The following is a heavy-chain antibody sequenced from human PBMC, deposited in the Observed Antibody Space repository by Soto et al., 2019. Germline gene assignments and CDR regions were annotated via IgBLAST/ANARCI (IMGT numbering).Heavy chain of an antibody. CDR1: GFTFSSYA. V-gene: IGHV3-30-3*01. J-gene: IGHJ6*02. CDR3: ARADGSGSYPPGAYYYYGMDV. Sequence: QVQLVESGGGVVQPGRSLRLSCAASGFTFSSYAMHWVRQAPGKGLEWVAVISYDGSNKYYADSVKGRFTISRDNSKNTLYLQMNSLRAEDTAVYYCARADGSGSYPPGAYYYYGMDVWGQGTTVTVSS. D-gene: IGHD3-10*01. CDR2: ISYDGSNK.